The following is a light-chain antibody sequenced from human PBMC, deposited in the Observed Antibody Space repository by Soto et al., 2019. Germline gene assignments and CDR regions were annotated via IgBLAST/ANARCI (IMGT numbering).Light chain of an antibody. CDR3: QQLHTSPLP. CDR1: QSVSSTD. Sequence: EIGLTQSQGTLSLSPGERATLSCRARQSVSSTDLAWYQQNPGQAPRLLIYGASSSATGIPDRFSGSGSGTDFTLTISRLEPEGFAVYYCQQLHTSPLPFGQGTKVEIK. J-gene: IGKJ1*01. V-gene: IGKV3-20*01. CDR2: GAS.